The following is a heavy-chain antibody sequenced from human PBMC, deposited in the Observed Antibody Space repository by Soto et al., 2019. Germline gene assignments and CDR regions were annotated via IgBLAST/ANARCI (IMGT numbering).Heavy chain of an antibody. Sequence: EVQLVESGGGLVQPGGSLRLSCAASGFTVSSNYMTWVRQAPGKGLEWVSLIYRGGSTYYADSVKGRFTISRDNSKNTLXXQMNSLRAEDTAVYYCARDFESCSGGTCYLRGSDYWGQGTLVTVSS. D-gene: IGHD2-15*01. J-gene: IGHJ4*02. V-gene: IGHV3-66*01. CDR1: GFTVSSNY. CDR3: ARDFESCSGGTCYLRGSDY. CDR2: IYRGGST.